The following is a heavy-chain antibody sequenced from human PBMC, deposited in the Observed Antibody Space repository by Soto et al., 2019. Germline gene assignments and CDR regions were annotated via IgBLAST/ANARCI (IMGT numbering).Heavy chain of an antibody. V-gene: IGHV3-21*01. J-gene: IGHJ6*04. CDR2: ISSRNSFI. Sequence: PGGSLRLSCAASGFTFNTYSMNWVRQAPGKGLEWVSFISSRNSFIYYADSVRGRFTISRDNAKNSVFLQMNSLRVEDTAVYYCARDPAGSTRPYYYGMDVWGKGTTVTVSS. D-gene: IGHD2-2*01. CDR1: GFTFNTYS. CDR3: ARDPAGSTRPYYYGMDV.